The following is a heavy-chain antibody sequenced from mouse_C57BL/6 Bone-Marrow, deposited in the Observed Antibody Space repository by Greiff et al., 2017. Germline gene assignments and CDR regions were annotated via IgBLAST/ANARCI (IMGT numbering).Heavy chain of an antibody. CDR2: IYPGDGDT. V-gene: IGHV1-80*01. CDR3: ARWRLGYGATYAMDY. CDR1: GYAFSSYW. J-gene: IGHJ4*01. D-gene: IGHD3-2*02. Sequence: QVQLQQSGAELVKPGASVKISCKVSGYAFSSYWMNWVKQRPGKGPEWIGQIYPGDGDTTYNGKFKGKATLTADRSSSTAYMQLSSLTSEDSAVYFCARWRLGYGATYAMDYWGQGTSVTGSS.